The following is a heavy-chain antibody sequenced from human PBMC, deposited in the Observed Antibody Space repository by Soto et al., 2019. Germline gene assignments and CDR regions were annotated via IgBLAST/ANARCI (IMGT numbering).Heavy chain of an antibody. D-gene: IGHD6-19*01. J-gene: IGHJ6*02. CDR3: ANSRYSSGWNYYYYGMDV. CDR2: ISGSGGST. V-gene: IGHV3-23*01. Sequence: PGGSLRLSCAASGFTFINYAMSWVRQAPGKGLEWVSSISGSGGSTYYAGSVKGRFTISRDNSKNTLYLQMNSLRAEDTAVYYCANSRYSSGWNYYYYGMDVWGQGTTVTVSS. CDR1: GFTFINYA.